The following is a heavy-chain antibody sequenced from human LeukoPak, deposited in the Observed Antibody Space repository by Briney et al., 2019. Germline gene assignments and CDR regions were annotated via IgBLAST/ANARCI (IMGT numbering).Heavy chain of an antibody. CDR1: DFTFRSAW. J-gene: IGHJ4*02. Sequence: GGSLRLSCAASDFTFRSAWMSWVRQAPGKGLEWVGRVKSKSDGGSIDYAAPVKGRFTISRDDSKNMLYLQMDSLKTDDTAVYYCATDTPVLGASIDYWGQGTLVTDSS. D-gene: IGHD1-26*01. CDR2: VKSKSDGGSI. V-gene: IGHV3-15*07. CDR3: ATDTPVLGASIDY.